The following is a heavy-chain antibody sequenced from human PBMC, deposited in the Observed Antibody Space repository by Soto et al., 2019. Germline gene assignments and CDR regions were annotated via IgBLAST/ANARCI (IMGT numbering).Heavy chain of an antibody. Sequence: VASVKVSCKASGGTFSNYAINWVRQAPGQGLEWMGGIIPIFGTANYAQKFQGRVTTTADESTSTAYLDLSSLRSEDTAVYYCARPVEMATISRSYLFYWGQGTLVTVSS. J-gene: IGHJ4*02. CDR1: GGTFSNYA. CDR2: IIPIFGTA. V-gene: IGHV1-69*13. D-gene: IGHD5-12*01. CDR3: ARPVEMATISRSYLFY.